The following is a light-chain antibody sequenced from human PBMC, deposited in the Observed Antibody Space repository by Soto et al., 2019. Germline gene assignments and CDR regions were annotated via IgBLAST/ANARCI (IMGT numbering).Light chain of an antibody. J-gene: IGKJ1*01. CDR1: QSVSSN. CDR3: QQRSNWPRT. V-gene: IGKV3-11*01. Sequence: EIVLTQSPATLSLSPGERATLSCRASQSVSSNLAWFRQKPGQAPRLLIYGATNRATGIPARFSASGSGTDFTLTISSLESEDFAVYYCQQRSNWPRTFGQGTKVEIK. CDR2: GAT.